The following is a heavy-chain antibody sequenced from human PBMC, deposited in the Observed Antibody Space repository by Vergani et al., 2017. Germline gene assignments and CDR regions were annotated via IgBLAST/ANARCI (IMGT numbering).Heavy chain of an antibody. D-gene: IGHD3-10*01. J-gene: IGHJ5*02. CDR2: IYYSGST. Sequence: QVQLQESGPGLVKPSQTLSLTCTVSGGSISSGGYYWGWIRQHPGKGLEWIGYIYYSGSTYYKQSLKSRVTISVDTSKNQFSLKLSSVTAAETDVYYCARLITMVRGAFDPWGQGTLVTVSS. V-gene: IGHV4-31*03. CDR1: GGSISSGGYY. CDR3: ARLITMVRGAFDP.